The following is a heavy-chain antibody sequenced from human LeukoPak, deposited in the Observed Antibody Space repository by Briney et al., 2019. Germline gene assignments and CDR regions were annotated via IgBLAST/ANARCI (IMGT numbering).Heavy chain of an antibody. CDR1: GGTFNNST. CDR2: IMPLFGTA. D-gene: IGHD4-17*01. J-gene: IGHJ5*02. CDR3: ARDVHGDYGSGWFDP. V-gene: IGHV1-69*05. Sequence: SVKVSCKPSGGTFNNSTISWVRQAPGQGLEWLGGIMPLFGTADYAQKFQGRVTITKDESTRTVYLELTSLTSDDTAVYYCARDVHGDYGSGWFDPWGQGTLVSVSS.